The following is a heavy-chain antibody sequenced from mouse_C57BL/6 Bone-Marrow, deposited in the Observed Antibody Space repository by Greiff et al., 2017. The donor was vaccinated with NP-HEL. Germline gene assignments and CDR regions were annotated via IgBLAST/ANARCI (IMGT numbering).Heavy chain of an antibody. CDR3: TTLITTVNRCAY. CDR1: GFNIKDDY. J-gene: IGHJ3*01. Sequence: VQLQQSGAELVRPGASVKLSCTASGFNIKDDYMHWVKQRPEQGLEWIGWIDPENGDTEYASKFQGKATITADTSSNTAYLQLSSLTSEDTAVYYCTTLITTVNRCAYWGQGTLVTVSA. V-gene: IGHV14-4*01. CDR2: IDPENGDT. D-gene: IGHD1-1*01.